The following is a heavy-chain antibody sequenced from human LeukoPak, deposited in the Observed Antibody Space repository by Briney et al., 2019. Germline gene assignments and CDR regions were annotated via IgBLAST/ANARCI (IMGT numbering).Heavy chain of an antibody. D-gene: IGHD2-15*01. CDR1: GGSISSYY. J-gene: IGHJ5*02. V-gene: IGHV4-4*07. Sequence: PSETLSLTCTVSGGSISSYYWSWIRQPAGEGLEWIGRIYTSGSTNYNPSLKSRVTISVDTSKNQFSLKLSSVTAADTAVYYCARGYCSGGSCYSGFDPWGQGTLVTVSS. CDR3: ARGYCSGGSCYSGFDP. CDR2: IYTSGST.